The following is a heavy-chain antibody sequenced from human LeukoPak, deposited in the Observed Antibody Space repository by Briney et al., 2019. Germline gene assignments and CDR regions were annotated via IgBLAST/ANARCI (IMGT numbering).Heavy chain of an antibody. D-gene: IGHD6-19*01. Sequence: GGSLRLSCAASGFTFSSYSMNWVRQAPGKGLEWVSSISSSSSYIYYADSVKGRFTISRDNAKNSLYLQMNSLRAEDTAVYYCARDDLITVAGTFDYWGQGTLVTVSS. V-gene: IGHV3-21*01. CDR2: ISSSSSYI. J-gene: IGHJ4*02. CDR3: ARDDLITVAGTFDY. CDR1: GFTFSSYS.